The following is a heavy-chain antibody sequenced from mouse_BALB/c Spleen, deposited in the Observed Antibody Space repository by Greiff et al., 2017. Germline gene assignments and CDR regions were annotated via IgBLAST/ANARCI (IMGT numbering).Heavy chain of an antibody. Sequence: EVHLVESGGGLVQPGGSRKFSCAASGFTFSSFGMHWVRQAPEKGLEWVAYISSGSSTIYYADTVKGRFTISRDNPKNTLFLQMTSLRSEDTAMYYCARERAIYYDYDDAMDYWGQGTSVTVSS. V-gene: IGHV5-17*02. CDR2: ISSGSSTI. J-gene: IGHJ4*01. CDR1: GFTFSSFG. D-gene: IGHD2-4*01. CDR3: ARERAIYYDYDDAMDY.